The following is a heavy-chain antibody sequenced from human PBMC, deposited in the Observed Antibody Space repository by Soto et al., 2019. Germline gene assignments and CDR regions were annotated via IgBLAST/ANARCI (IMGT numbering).Heavy chain of an antibody. CDR1: GFPYSDHW. Sequence: EVQLVESGGGLVQPGGSLTLSCTAYGFPYSDHWLGWVRQAPWKGLEWVANVNQDASEIYYVDSVRGRFTISRDNARSSLLLQMNSLRVEDTAVYYCVRAVGGRSAFWGQGTLVTVSS. CDR3: VRAVGGRSAF. D-gene: IGHD3-16*01. CDR2: VNQDASEI. J-gene: IGHJ4*02. V-gene: IGHV3-7*04.